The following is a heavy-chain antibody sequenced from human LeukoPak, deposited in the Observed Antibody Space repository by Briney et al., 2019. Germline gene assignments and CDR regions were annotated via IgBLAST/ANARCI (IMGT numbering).Heavy chain of an antibody. CDR3: ATLAVAGTEALSDY. Sequence: SVKVSCKASGGTFSSYAISWVRQAPGQGLEWMGGIIPIFGTANYAQKFQGRVTITADESTSTAYMELSSLRSEDTSVYYCATLAVAGTEALSDYWGQGTLVTVSS. CDR2: IIPIFGTA. V-gene: IGHV1-69*13. J-gene: IGHJ4*02. D-gene: IGHD6-19*01. CDR1: GGTFSSYA.